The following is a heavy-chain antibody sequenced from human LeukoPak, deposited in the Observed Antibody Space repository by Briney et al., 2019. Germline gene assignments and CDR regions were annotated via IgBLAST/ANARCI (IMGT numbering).Heavy chain of an antibody. CDR3: ARVSQRYYDSGNWFDP. D-gene: IGHD3-22*01. J-gene: IGHJ5*02. CDR1: GGTFSSYA. Sequence: SVKASCKASGGTFSSYAISWVRQAPGQGLEWMGGIIPIFGTANYAQKFQGRVTITADESTSTAYMELSSLRSEDTAVYYCARVSQRYYDSGNWFDPWGQGTLVTVSS. V-gene: IGHV1-69*13. CDR2: IIPIFGTA.